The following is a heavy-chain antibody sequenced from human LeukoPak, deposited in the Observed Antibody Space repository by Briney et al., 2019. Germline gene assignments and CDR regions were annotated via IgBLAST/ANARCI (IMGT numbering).Heavy chain of an antibody. CDR1: GGSISSYY. CDR2: IYHSGST. J-gene: IGHJ1*01. D-gene: IGHD2-21*01. CDR3: ARGLRHIVVVIATGAEYFQH. Sequence: PSETLSLTXTVSGGSISSYYWSWIRQPPGKGLEWIGYIYHSGSTNYNPSLKSRVTISVDTSKNQFSLKLSSVTAADTAVYYCARGLRHIVVVIATGAEYFQHWGQGTLVTVSS. V-gene: IGHV4-59*12.